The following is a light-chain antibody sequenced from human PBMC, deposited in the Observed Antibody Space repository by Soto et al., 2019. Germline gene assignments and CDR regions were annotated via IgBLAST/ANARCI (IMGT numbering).Light chain of an antibody. Sequence: EIVLTQSPATLSLSPGERATLSCRASQSVSSYLAWYQQNPGQAPRLPIYDASNRATGIPARFSGSGSGTDFTLTISSLEPEDFAVYYCQQRSNWPITFGPGTKVDIK. J-gene: IGKJ3*01. CDR1: QSVSSY. CDR2: DAS. V-gene: IGKV3-11*01. CDR3: QQRSNWPIT.